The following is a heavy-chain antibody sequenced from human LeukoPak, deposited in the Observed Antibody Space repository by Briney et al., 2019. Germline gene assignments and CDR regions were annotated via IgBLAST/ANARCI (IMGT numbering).Heavy chain of an antibody. D-gene: IGHD3-10*01. CDR2: INPSGGST. CDR1: GYTFTSYY. V-gene: IGHV1-46*01. Sequence: ASVKVSCKASGYTFTSYYMHWVRQAPGQGLEWMGIINPSGGSTSYAQKFQGRVTMTRDTSTSTVYMELSSLRSEDTAVYYCARVNYYGSGSFDNWFDPWGQGTLVTVSS. CDR3: ARVNYYGSGSFDNWFDP. J-gene: IGHJ5*02.